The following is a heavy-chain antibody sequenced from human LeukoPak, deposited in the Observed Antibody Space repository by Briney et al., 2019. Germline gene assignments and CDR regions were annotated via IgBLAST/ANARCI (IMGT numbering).Heavy chain of an antibody. V-gene: IGHV3-23*01. CDR2: ISGSGGST. D-gene: IGHD1-1*01. CDR1: GFTFSSYA. Sequence: GGSLRLSCAASGFTFSSYAMSWVRQAPGKGLEWVSAISGSGGSTFYADSVKGRFTISRDNSKNTLYLQMNSLRAEDTAVYYCAKGPYPLTTGYFDYWGQGTLVTVSS. J-gene: IGHJ4*02. CDR3: AKGPYPLTTGYFDY.